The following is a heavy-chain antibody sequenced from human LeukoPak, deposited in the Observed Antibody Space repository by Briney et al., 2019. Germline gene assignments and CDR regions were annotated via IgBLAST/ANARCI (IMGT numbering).Heavy chain of an antibody. CDR3: AKDRYYYDSSGYYDY. Sequence: PGGSLRLSCAASGFTFSSYWMSWVRQAPGKGLEWVAVISYDGSNKYYADSVKGRFTISRDNSKNTLYLQMNSLRAEDTAVYYCAKDRYYYDSSGYYDYWGQGTLVTVSS. D-gene: IGHD3-22*01. V-gene: IGHV3-30*18. J-gene: IGHJ4*02. CDR1: GFTFSSYW. CDR2: ISYDGSNK.